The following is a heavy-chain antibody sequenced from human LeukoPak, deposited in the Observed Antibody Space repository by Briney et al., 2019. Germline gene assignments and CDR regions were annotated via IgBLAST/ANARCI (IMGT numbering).Heavy chain of an antibody. Sequence: PGGPLRLSCAASGFAFSSYWLHWVRQAPGKGLEWVARINTHGSSTNYADSVKGRFTISRDNAKNTLYLQMTSLSAEDTAVYYALAGYYYYYMDVWGKGTTVTVSS. CDR2: INTHGSST. V-gene: IGHV3-74*01. D-gene: IGHD3-16*01. J-gene: IGHJ6*03. CDR1: GFAFSSYW. CDR3: LAGYYYYYMDV.